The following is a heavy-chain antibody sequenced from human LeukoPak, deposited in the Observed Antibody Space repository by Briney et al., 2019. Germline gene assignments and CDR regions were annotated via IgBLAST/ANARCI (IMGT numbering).Heavy chain of an antibody. D-gene: IGHD6-13*01. Sequence: GRSLRLSCEASGFTFNNYAMHWVRQAPGEGLEWVAVISRDGTLQYYADSVKGRLTISRDNSQSTLYPHMNSLSTEDTALYYCARAVPAPGTPENAFDIWGQGTMVTVSS. CDR3: ARAVPAPGTPENAFDI. CDR2: ISRDGTLQ. V-gene: IGHV3-30*04. J-gene: IGHJ3*02. CDR1: GFTFNNYA.